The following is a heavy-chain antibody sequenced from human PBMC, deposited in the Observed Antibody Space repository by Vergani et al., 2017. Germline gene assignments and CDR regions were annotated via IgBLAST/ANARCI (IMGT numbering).Heavy chain of an antibody. CDR1: GFTFSHYS. CDR3: ARHLNGASGSYRDFDS. Sequence: EVQMVESGGGLVKPGGSLRLSCVASGFTFSHYSMNWVRQAPGKGLEWVSSISGNNDDVYYADSVKGRFTISRDNAKNSLYLDMSSLRAEDTAVYYCARHLNGASGSYRDFDSWGQGTLVTVSS. V-gene: IGHV3-21*01. CDR2: ISGNNDDV. D-gene: IGHD3-10*01. J-gene: IGHJ4*02.